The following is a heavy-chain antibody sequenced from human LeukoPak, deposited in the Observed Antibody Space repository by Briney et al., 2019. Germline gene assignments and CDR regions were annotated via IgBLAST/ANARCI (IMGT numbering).Heavy chain of an antibody. J-gene: IGHJ4*02. Sequence: GGSLRLSCAASGFTFSTYTMNWVRQAPGKGPEWVSSISSSSSYIYYADSVKGRFTISRDNAKNSLYLQMNSLRAEDTAVYYCARKIWFGELTLGYFDYWGQGTLVTVSS. CDR3: ARKIWFGELTLGYFDY. CDR1: GFTFSTYT. D-gene: IGHD3-10*01. CDR2: ISSSSSYI. V-gene: IGHV3-21*01.